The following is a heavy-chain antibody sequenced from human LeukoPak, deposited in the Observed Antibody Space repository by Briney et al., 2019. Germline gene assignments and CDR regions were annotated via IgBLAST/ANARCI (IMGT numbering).Heavy chain of an antibody. CDR3: ARSGTYYDILTGYYSGVWFDP. Sequence: SETLSLTCTVSGGSISSYYWSWIRQPPGKGLEWIGYIYYSGSTNYNPSLKSRATISVDTSKNQFSLKLSSVTAADTAVYHCARSGTYYDILTGYYSGVWFDPWGQGTLVTVSS. CDR2: IYYSGST. CDR1: GGSISSYY. D-gene: IGHD3-9*01. J-gene: IGHJ5*02. V-gene: IGHV4-59*01.